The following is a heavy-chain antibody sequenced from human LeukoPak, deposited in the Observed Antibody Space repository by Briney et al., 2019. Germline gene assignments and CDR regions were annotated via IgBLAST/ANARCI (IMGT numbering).Heavy chain of an antibody. D-gene: IGHD1-14*01. J-gene: IGHJ6*02. Sequence: SETLSLTCTVSGGSISSHYWSWIRQPPGKGLEWIGYIYYSGSTNYNPSLKSRVTISVDTSKNQFSLKLSSVTAADTAVYYCARAKPGYYYGMDVWGQGTTVTVSS. CDR2: IYYSGST. V-gene: IGHV4-59*11. CDR1: GGSISSHY. CDR3: ARAKPGYYYGMDV.